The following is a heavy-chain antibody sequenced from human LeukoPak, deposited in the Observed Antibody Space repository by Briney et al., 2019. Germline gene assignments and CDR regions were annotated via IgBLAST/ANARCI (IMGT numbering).Heavy chain of an antibody. CDR3: ARSQYYDILTGYYANGDPLYFDY. V-gene: IGHV1-69*01. D-gene: IGHD3-9*01. CDR1: GGTFSSYA. Sequence: VASVEVSCKASGGTFSSYAIGWVRQAPGQGLEWMGGIIPIFGTANYAQKFQGRVTITADESTSTAYMELSSLRSEDTAVYYCARSQYYDILTGYYANGDPLYFDYWGQGTLVTVSS. CDR2: IIPIFGTA. J-gene: IGHJ4*02.